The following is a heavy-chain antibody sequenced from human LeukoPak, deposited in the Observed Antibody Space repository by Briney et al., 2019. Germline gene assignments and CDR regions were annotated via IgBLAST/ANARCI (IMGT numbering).Heavy chain of an antibody. CDR3: ARVAYDSSGSVDY. Sequence: GRSLRLSCAASDSPLGSNVCHGSGRPPAKGLNGWAVISYDGSNKYYADSVKGRLTISRDNSKNTLYLQMNSLRAEDTAVYYCARVAYDSSGSVDYWGQGTLVTVSS. CDR1: DSPLGSNV. J-gene: IGHJ4*02. D-gene: IGHD3-22*01. CDR2: ISYDGSNK. V-gene: IGHV3-30-3*01.